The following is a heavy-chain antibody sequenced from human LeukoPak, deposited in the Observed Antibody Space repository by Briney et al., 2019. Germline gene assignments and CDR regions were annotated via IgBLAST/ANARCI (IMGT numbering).Heavy chain of an antibody. CDR1: GVSFSGYY. D-gene: IGHD1-7*01. J-gene: IGHJ4*02. CDR2: INHSGST. Sequence: SETLSLTCAVYGVSFSGYYWSWIRQPPGKGLEWIGEINHSGSTNYNPSLKSRVTISVDTSKNQFSLKLSSVTAADTAVYYCARGLRITGTTFFDYWGQGTLVTVSS. CDR3: ARGLRITGTTFFDY. V-gene: IGHV4-34*01.